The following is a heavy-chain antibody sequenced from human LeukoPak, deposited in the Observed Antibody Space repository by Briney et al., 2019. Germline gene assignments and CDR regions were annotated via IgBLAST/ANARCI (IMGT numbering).Heavy chain of an antibody. Sequence: GGSLRLSCAAFGFTFSDYAMTWVRQAPGKGLQWVSLISDSGGSTYYADPVKGRFTVSRDNSKATLYLQMNSLRADDTAVYFCAKRGSSWSYFDYWGQGTLVTVSS. D-gene: IGHD6-13*01. CDR3: AKRGSSWSYFDY. CDR2: ISDSGGST. CDR1: GFTFSDYA. J-gene: IGHJ4*02. V-gene: IGHV3-23*01.